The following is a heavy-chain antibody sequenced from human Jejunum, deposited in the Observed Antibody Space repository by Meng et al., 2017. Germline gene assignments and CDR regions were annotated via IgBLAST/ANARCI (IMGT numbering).Heavy chain of an antibody. V-gene: IGHV4-34*01. CDR3: TRGTDRAKSGDY. J-gene: IGHJ4*02. CDR2: IHPSGST. Sequence: QALLQQWGAGLLRPSETPALPCAVYGGSSMCSYLGWIRQPPGKGLEWIGEIHPSGSTDYNPSLKSRLTISLDTSKNQFSLSLNSATAADTGIYYCTRGTDRAKSGDYWGQGTLVTVSS. D-gene: IGHD1-14*01. CDR1: GGSSMCSY.